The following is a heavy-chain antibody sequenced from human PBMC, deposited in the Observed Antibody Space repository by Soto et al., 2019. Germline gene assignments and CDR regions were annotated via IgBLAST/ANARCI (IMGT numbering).Heavy chain of an antibody. CDR1: GYSFTSYW. V-gene: IGHV5-51*01. D-gene: IGHD1-26*01. CDR3: ARIKWEKRTYGAFDI. Sequence: PGESLKISCKGSGYSFTSYWIGWVRQMPGKGLEWMGIIYPGDSDTRYSPSFQGQVTISADKSISAAYLQWSSLKASDTAMYYCARIKWEKRTYGAFDIWGQGTMVTGSS. CDR2: IYPGDSDT. J-gene: IGHJ3*02.